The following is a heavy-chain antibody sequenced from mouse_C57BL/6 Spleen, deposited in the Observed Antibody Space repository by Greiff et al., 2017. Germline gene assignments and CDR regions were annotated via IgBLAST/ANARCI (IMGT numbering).Heavy chain of an antibody. CDR1: GFTFTDYY. D-gene: IGHD1-1*01. CDR3: ARYIEVITTVGAMDY. Sequence: EVQLVESGGGLVQPGGSLSLSCAASGFTFTDYYMSWVRQPPGKALEWLGFIRNKANGYTTEYSASVKGRFTISRDNSQSILYLQMNALRAEDSATYYCARYIEVITTVGAMDYWGQGTSVTVSS. J-gene: IGHJ4*01. CDR2: IRNKANGYTT. V-gene: IGHV7-3*01.